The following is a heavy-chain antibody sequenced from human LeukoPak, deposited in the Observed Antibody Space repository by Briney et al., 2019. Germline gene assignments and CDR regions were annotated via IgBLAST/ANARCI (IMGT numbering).Heavy chain of an antibody. D-gene: IGHD1-26*01. V-gene: IGHV4-31*03. Sequence: SEILSLTCTVSGFSMRDGGYFWTWVRQPPGKGLEWIGYIWYSGNTFYNPSLKSRSTVSIDRSKNQFSLTLTSVTAADTAVYYCAREGGPYSGIYSLGPWGQGILVSVSS. CDR1: GFSMRDGGYF. J-gene: IGHJ5*02. CDR3: AREGGPYSGIYSLGP. CDR2: IWYSGNT.